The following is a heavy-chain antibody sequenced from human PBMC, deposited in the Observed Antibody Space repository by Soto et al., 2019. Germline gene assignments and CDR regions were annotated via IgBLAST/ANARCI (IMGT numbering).Heavy chain of an antibody. CDR3: ARVRSGSYYYYYGMDV. CDR2: IIPIFGTA. V-gene: IGHV1-69*06. CDR1: GGTFSSYA. Sequence: SVKVSWKASGGTFSSYAISWVRQAPGRGLEWMGGIIPIFGTANYAQKFQGRVTITADKPTSTAYMELSSLRSEDTAVYYCARVRSGSYYYYYGMDVWGQGTTGTVSS. D-gene: IGHD1-26*01. J-gene: IGHJ6*02.